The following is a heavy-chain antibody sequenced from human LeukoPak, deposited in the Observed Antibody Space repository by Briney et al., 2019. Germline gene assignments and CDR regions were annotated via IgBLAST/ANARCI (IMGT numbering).Heavy chain of an antibody. D-gene: IGHD3-10*01. CDR1: GFTFSSYW. V-gene: IGHV3-7*01. CDR3: AREALYYYGLGSYYPDY. J-gene: IGHJ4*02. CDR2: IKQDGSEK. Sequence: GGSLRLSCAASGFTFSSYWMRWVRQAPGKGLEWVANIKQDGSEKYYVDSVKGRFTISRDNAKNSLYLQMNSLRAEDTAVYYCAREALYYYGLGSYYPDYWGQGTLVTVSS.